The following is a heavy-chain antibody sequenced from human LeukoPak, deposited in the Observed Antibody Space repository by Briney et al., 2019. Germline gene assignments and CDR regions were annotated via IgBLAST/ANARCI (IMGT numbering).Heavy chain of an antibody. J-gene: IGHJ4*02. V-gene: IGHV3-48*03. CDR2: ISSTGSAM. CDR3: ARVATYNYCLGFYFDY. D-gene: IGHD3-10*01. CDR1: GITFSNYE. Sequence: GGSLRLSCAASGITFSNYEMNWVRQAPGKGLEWVSYISSTGSAMYYADSVKGRFIISRDNAKNSLYLQMPSLRAEVKAVYYCARVATYNYCLGFYFDYWGQGTLVTVSS.